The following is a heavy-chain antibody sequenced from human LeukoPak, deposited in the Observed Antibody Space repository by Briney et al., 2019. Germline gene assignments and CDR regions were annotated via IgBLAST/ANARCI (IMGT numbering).Heavy chain of an antibody. Sequence: GASVKVSCKASGYTFTSYYMHWVRQAPGQGLEWMGIINPSGGSTSYAQKFQGRVTMTRDMSTSTVYMELSSLRSEDTAMYYCARDPDVDMVTFGGVIAENDYWGQGTLVTVSS. CDR2: INPSGGST. CDR1: GYTFTSYY. CDR3: ARDPDVDMVTFGGVIAENDY. J-gene: IGHJ4*02. D-gene: IGHD3-16*02. V-gene: IGHV1-46*01.